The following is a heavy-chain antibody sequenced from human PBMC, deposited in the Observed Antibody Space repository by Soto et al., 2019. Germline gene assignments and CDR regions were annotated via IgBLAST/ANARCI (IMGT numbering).Heavy chain of an antibody. CDR3: AREEPVSSWSPLDY. J-gene: IGHJ4*02. V-gene: IGHV3-74*01. CDR2: TSSDGSTT. CDR1: GFTFSNYW. D-gene: IGHD6-13*01. Sequence: PGGSLRLSCAASGFTFSNYWMHWVRQAPGKGLVWVSRTSSDGSTTNYADSVRGRFTISRANAKNTLYLQMISLRAEDTAVYYCAREEPVSSWSPLDYWGQGNLVTVSS.